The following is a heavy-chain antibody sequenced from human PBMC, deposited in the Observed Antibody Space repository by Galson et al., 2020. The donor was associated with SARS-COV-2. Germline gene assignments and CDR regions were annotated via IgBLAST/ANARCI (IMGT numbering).Heavy chain of an antibody. Sequence: SLKISCAASGFTFDDYAMHWVRQAPGKGLEWVSGISWNSGSIGYADSVKGRFTNSRDNAKNSLYLQMNSLRAEDTALYYCAKLQGHSYDWNYYMDVWGKGTTVTVSS. CDR2: ISWNSGSI. CDR1: GFTFDDYA. D-gene: IGHD1-1*01. J-gene: IGHJ6*03. V-gene: IGHV3-9*01. CDR3: AKLQGHSYDWNYYMDV.